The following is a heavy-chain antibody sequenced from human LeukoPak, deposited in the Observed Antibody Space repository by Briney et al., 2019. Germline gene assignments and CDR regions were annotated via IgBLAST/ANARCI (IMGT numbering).Heavy chain of an antibody. CDR1: GGTFSSYA. CDR2: IIPIFGTA. CDR3: ARGSALLALSFDY. D-gene: IGHD2-15*01. Sequence: SVTVSCTASGGTFSSYAISWVRQAPGQGLEWMGGIIPIFGTANYAQKFQGRVTITADESTSTAYMELSSLRSEDTAVYYCARGSALLALSFDYWGQGTLVTVSS. V-gene: IGHV1-69*13. J-gene: IGHJ4*02.